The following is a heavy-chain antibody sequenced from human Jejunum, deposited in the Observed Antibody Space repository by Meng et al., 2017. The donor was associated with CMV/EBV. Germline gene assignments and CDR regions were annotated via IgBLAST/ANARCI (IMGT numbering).Heavy chain of an antibody. CDR1: GYSLNTYD. J-gene: IGHJ4*02. Sequence: CKASGYSLNTYDITWVRQAPGQGLEWVAWISAYSGNTESAQKFQDRVTLTIETSTSTAYLELTNLRSDDTAVHYCARGGYNSSPDYWGQGTLVTVSS. D-gene: IGHD5-12*01. CDR3: ARGGYNSSPDY. CDR2: ISAYSGNT. V-gene: IGHV1-18*01.